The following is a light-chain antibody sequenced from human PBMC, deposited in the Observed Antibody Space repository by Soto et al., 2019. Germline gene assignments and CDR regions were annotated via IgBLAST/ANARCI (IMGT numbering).Light chain of an antibody. V-gene: IGKV1-6*01. CDR2: AAC. J-gene: IGKJ2*01. CDR1: QGIRND. Sequence: AIQMTQSPSSLSASLGARVTITCRASQGIRNDLGWYQQKPGKAPKLMIYAACTLQSGVPSRFSGSGSGTDFTLTISSLQPEDFATYYCLQDYNYPYTLGQGTKVDIK. CDR3: LQDYNYPYT.